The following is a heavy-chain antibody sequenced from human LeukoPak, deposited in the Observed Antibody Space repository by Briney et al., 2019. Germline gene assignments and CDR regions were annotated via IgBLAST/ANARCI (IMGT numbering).Heavy chain of an antibody. CDR1: GGSISSDDYY. V-gene: IGHV4-39*01. Sequence: SETLSLTCIVSGGSISSDDYYWGWIRQPPGKGLEWIGTISYSGRTFYNPSLKSRLTISVDTSKNQFSLNLNSVTAADTAVYYCASQRKYCSGGTCYSDPFDYWGQGSLVTVSS. D-gene: IGHD2-15*01. CDR3: ASQRKYCSGGTCYSDPFDY. J-gene: IGHJ4*02. CDR2: ISYSGRT.